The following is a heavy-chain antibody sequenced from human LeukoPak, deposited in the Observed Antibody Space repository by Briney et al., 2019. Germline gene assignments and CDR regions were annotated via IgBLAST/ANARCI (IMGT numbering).Heavy chain of an antibody. CDR1: GGTFSSYA. Sequence: SVKVSCKASGGTFSSYAISWVRQAPGQGLEWMGGIIPIFGTANYAQKFQGRVTITADESTSTAYMELSSLRSEDTAVYCCARGDCSSTSCPSNSFDYWGQGTLVTVSS. CDR3: ARGDCSSTSCPSNSFDY. D-gene: IGHD2-2*01. V-gene: IGHV1-69*13. CDR2: IIPIFGTA. J-gene: IGHJ4*02.